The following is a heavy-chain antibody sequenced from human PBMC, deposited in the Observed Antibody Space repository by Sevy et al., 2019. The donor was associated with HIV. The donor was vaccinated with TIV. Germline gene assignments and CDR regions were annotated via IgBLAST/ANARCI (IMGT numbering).Heavy chain of an antibody. V-gene: IGHV3-30*03. Sequence: GGCLRLSCAASGFTFSTYGMHWVRQTPGKGLEWVAVISSAGSHRYYAGSVKGRVTVSRDNSKNRLYLQMKNLGVEDTAPSYCASDWGYTSNWDIAYWGQGTPVTVSS. D-gene: IGHD4-4*01. CDR3: ASDWGYTSNWDIAY. CDR1: GFTFSTYG. J-gene: IGHJ4*02. CDR2: ISSAGSHR.